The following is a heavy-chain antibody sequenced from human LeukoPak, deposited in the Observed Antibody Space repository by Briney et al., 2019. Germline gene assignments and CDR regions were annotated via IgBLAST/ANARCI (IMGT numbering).Heavy chain of an antibody. CDR2: IPYDGSNK. V-gene: IGHV3-30*02. CDR3: ARDVAPRPYYYMDV. J-gene: IGHJ6*03. Sequence: GGSLRLSCAASGFTFSTYGMHWVRQAPGKGLEWVAFIPYDGSNKYYADSVKGRFTVSRDSSKNTLYLQMTSLRAEDTAVYYCARDVAPRPYYYMDVWGRGTTVTVSS. D-gene: IGHD6-6*01. CDR1: GFTFSTYG.